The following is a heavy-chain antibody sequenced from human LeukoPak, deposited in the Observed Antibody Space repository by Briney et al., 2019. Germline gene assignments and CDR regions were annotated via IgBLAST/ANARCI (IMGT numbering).Heavy chain of an antibody. CDR1: GYPFIGNY. CDR2: INPDSGGR. J-gene: IGHJ4*02. CDR3: ARVGESYDMDYFDY. D-gene: IGHD3-16*01. Sequence: ASVKVSCTASGYPFIGNYIHWVRQAPGQGLEWMGRINPDSGGRDHAQKFDGRVTMTSDTSIRTAYMELSRLRSDDTAVYYCARVGESYDMDYFDYWGQGTLVTVSS. V-gene: IGHV1-2*06.